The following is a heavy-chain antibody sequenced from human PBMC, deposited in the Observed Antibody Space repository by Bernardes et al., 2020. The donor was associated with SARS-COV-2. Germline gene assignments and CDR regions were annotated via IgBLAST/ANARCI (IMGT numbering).Heavy chain of an antibody. CDR1: GYTLTSYG. J-gene: IGHJ3*02. CDR3: ARGSAPVPAYYDYVWGSYRANDAFDI. CDR2: ISAYNGNT. V-gene: IGHV1-18*01. Sequence: ASVKVSCKASGYTLTSYGISWVRQAPGQGLEWMGWISAYNGNTNYAQKLQGRVTMTTDTSTSTAYMELRSLRSDDTAVYYCARGSAPVPAYYDYVWGSYRANDAFDIWGQGTMVTVSS. D-gene: IGHD3-16*02.